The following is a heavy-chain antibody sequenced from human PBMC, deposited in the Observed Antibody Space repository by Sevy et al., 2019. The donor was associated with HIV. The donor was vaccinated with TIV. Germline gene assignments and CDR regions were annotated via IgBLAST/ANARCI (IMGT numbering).Heavy chain of an antibody. D-gene: IGHD3-9*01. CDR3: AKNIWTGYYVPHGY. Sequence: GGSVRLSCAASGFSFRNYGMHWVRQAPGKGLEWVAFISNDGSNKYYADSVKGRFTISRDNSQNTLYLQVNNVRADDTAVFYCAKNIWTGYYVPHGYWGQGTLVTVSS. CDR2: ISNDGSNK. J-gene: IGHJ4*02. V-gene: IGHV3-30*02. CDR1: GFSFRNYG.